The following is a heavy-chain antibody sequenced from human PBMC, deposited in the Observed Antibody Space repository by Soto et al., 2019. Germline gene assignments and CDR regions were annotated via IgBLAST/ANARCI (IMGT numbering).Heavy chain of an antibody. Sequence: HPGGSLRLSCAASGFTLSAYWMHWVRQAPGRGLEWVSRLSSDGFGTAYADSVKGRFHISRDNARNTLFLQMNGLRAEDTAVYYCARDLGGPDYWGRGXLVTVYS. CDR1: GFTLSAYW. D-gene: IGHD3-16*01. V-gene: IGHV3-74*03. J-gene: IGHJ4*02. CDR3: ARDLGGPDY. CDR2: LSSDGFGT.